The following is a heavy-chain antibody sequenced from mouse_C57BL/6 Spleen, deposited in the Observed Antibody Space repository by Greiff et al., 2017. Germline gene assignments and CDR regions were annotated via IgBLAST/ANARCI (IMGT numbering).Heavy chain of an antibody. V-gene: IGHV5-4*01. CDR3: ARDGLNYYAMDY. CDR1: GFTFSSYA. J-gene: IGHJ4*01. Sequence: EVQVVESGGGLVKPGGSLKLSCAASGFTFSSYAMSWVRQTPEKRLEWVATISDGGSYTSYPDNVKGRFTISRDNAKNNLYLQMSHLKSEDTAMDYCARDGLNYYAMDYWGRGTSVTGSS. D-gene: IGHD3-1*01. CDR2: ISDGGSYT.